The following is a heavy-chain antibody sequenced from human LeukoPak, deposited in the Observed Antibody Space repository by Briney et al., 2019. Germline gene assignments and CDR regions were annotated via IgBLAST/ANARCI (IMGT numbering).Heavy chain of an antibody. Sequence: ASVKVSCKASGHTFTTYYVHLVRQAPGQGLEWMGVINPSGDGTNYPQRFQGRVTLTRDTSTSTVYMELSSLRSEDTAIYYCSKETPNTGWFDPWGQGTLVTVSS. CDR1: GHTFTTYY. J-gene: IGHJ5*02. CDR3: SKETPNTGWFDP. CDR2: INPSGDGT. D-gene: IGHD1-14*01. V-gene: IGHV1-46*01.